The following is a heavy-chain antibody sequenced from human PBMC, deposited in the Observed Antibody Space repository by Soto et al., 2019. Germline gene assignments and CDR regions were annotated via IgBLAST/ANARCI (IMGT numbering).Heavy chain of an antibody. D-gene: IGHD3-10*01. J-gene: IGHJ4*02. CDR2: IYDSGNT. Sequence: QVQLQESGPGLVKPSGTLSLTCAVSGGSISSSNWWSWVRQPPGKGLEWIGEIYDSGNTNYNPSLKSRVTMAVDKSRNQFSRKLSSVTAADTAVYYCARRWGEGRVDYWGQGTLVTVSS. CDR1: GGSISSSNW. CDR3: ARRWGEGRVDY. V-gene: IGHV4-4*02.